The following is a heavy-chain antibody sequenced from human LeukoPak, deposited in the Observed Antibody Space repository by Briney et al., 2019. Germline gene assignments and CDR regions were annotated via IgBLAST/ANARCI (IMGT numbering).Heavy chain of an antibody. CDR1: GFTFSSYA. V-gene: IGHV3-23*01. CDR2: ISGSGGST. D-gene: IGHD2-2*01. CDR3: AKEGDIVVVPAAEFDY. Sequence: GESLRLSCAASGFTFSSYAMSWVRQAPGKGLEWVSAISGSGGSTYYADSVKGRFTISRDNSKNTLYLQMNSLRAEGTAVYYCAKEGDIVVVPAAEFDYWGQGTLVTVSS. J-gene: IGHJ4*02.